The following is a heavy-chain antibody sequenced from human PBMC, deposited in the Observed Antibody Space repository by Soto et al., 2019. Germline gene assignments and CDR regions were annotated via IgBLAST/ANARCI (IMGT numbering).Heavy chain of an antibody. CDR3: TRRPKARDAGVDPLAY. J-gene: IGHJ4*02. CDR2: IKSKADGGTV. Sequence: EVRLVESGGGSVKPEGSLRLSCTASGLRLSDGWMNWVRQTPGKGLEWVGRIKSKADGGTVDYAAPVNGRFTISRDDSRNMLYLQMNNLRADDTGIYYCTRRPKARDAGVDPLAYWGQGALVTVCS. D-gene: IGHD3-10*01. CDR1: GLRLSDGW. V-gene: IGHV3-15*07.